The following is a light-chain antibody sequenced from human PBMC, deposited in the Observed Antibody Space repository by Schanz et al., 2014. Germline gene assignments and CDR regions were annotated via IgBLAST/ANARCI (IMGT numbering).Light chain of an antibody. CDR3: QQYGSSPPRYT. Sequence: EIVLTQSPGTLSLSPGERATLSCRASQSVSSSYLAWYQQKPGQAPRLLIYGASSRATGIPDRFSGSGSGXXXTLTISRLEPEDXXXXXXQQYGSSPPRYTFGQGTKLEIK. CDR2: GAS. V-gene: IGKV3-20*01. J-gene: IGKJ2*01. CDR1: QSVSSSY.